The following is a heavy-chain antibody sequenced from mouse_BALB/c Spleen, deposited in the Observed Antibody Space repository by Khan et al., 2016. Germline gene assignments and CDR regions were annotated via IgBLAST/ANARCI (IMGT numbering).Heavy chain of an antibody. D-gene: IGHD2-14*01. J-gene: IGHJ4*01. Sequence: DLVKPGASVKLSCKASGYTFTSYWINWIKQRPGQGLEWIGRIAPGSGNTYYNEMFKRNATLTVDTSSSTAYIQLSSLSSKDSAIDFCAREGEVRLMDYWGQGTSVTVSA. CDR1: GYTFTSYW. CDR3: AREGEVRLMDY. V-gene: IGHV1S41*01. CDR2: IAPGSGNT.